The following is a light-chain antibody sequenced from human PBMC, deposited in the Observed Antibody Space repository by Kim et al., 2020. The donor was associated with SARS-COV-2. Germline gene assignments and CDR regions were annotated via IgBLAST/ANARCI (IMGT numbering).Light chain of an antibody. Sequence: PGQTARITCSGDALPNQYVYWFQQRPGQAPVVVIYEDTERPSGIPERFSGSSLRTTVTLTISGVQAEDEADYYCQSADSTDTYWVFGGGTKLTVL. CDR1: ALPNQY. J-gene: IGLJ3*02. CDR3: QSADSTDTYWV. CDR2: EDT. V-gene: IGLV3-25*03.